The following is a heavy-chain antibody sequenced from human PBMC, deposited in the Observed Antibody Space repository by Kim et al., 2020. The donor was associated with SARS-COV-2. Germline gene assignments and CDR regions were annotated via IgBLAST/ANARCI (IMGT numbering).Heavy chain of an antibody. D-gene: IGHD2-21*01. Sequence: ADSAKGRVTISRDNAKNSLYLKMNSRRAEDTAVYYCARVRMAILYYFDYWGQGTLVTVSS. V-gene: IGHV3-11*05. CDR3: ARVRMAILYYFDY. J-gene: IGHJ4*02.